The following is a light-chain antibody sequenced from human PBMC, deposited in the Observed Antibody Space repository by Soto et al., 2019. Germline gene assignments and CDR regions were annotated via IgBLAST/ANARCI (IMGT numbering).Light chain of an antibody. CDR3: QHSYITPYT. V-gene: IGKV1-39*01. J-gene: IGKJ3*01. CDR2: AAS. Sequence: DIQMTQSPSSLSASVGDRVTITCRASQSISSYLNWYQQKPGKAPKLLIYAASSFQSGIPSRFSGSGSGTDFTLTISSLQPEDFATYYCQHSYITPYTFGPGTKVDI. CDR1: QSISSY.